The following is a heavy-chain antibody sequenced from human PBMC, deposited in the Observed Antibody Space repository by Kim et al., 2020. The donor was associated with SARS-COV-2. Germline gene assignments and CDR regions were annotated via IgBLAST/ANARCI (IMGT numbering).Heavy chain of an antibody. CDR1: GGSFSGYY. D-gene: IGHD3-3*01. J-gene: IGHJ5*02. CDR3: ARGVRGPRDTIFGVATRFDP. V-gene: IGHV4-34*01. CDR2: INHSGST. Sequence: SETLSLTCAVYGGSFSGYYWSWIRQPPGKGLEWIGEINHSGSTNYNPSLKSRVTISVDTSKNQFSLKLSSVTAADTAVYYCARGVRGPRDTIFGVATRFDPWGQGTLVTVSS.